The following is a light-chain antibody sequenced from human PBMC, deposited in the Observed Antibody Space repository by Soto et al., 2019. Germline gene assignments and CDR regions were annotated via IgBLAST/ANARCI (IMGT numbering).Light chain of an antibody. CDR2: AAS. J-gene: IGKJ1*01. CDR3: QQYGSSPEWT. V-gene: IGKV3-20*01. Sequence: EIVLTQSPGTLSLSPGDRAALSCRASETVSSDFLAWYQQKPGQAPRLLIYAASSRATGIPDRFSGTGSERDFTLTIIRLEAEDFAVYYCQQYGSSPEWTFGQGTKVDIK. CDR1: ETVSSDF.